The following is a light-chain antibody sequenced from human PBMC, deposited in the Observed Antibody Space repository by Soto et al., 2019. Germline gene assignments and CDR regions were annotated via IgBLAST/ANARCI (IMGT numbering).Light chain of an antibody. CDR1: SSNIGSTS. J-gene: IGLJ2*01. CDR3: SAWDDRLNGPV. Sequence: QAVVTQPPSISGTPGQGVVISCSGGSSNIGSTSVNWYQQLPGTAPRLLIYFNDKRPSGVPDRFAGSKSGTSASLVISGLQSEDGADYYCSAWDDRLNGPVLGGGTQLTVL. CDR2: FND. V-gene: IGLV1-44*01.